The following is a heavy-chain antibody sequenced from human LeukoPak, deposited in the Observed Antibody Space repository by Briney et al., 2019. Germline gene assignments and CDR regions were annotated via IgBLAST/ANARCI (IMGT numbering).Heavy chain of an antibody. CDR2: INPSGGST. J-gene: IGHJ5*02. D-gene: IGHD3/OR15-3a*01. CDR3: ARDGLDGYDL. V-gene: IGHV1-46*01. CDR1: GYTFIDYF. Sequence: ASVKVSCKASGYTFIDYFVNWVRQAPGQGLEWVGIINPSGGSTTYSQKFQGRVTVTRDTSTNTVYMEISSLRSEDTAVYYCARDGLDGYDLWGQGTLVTVSS.